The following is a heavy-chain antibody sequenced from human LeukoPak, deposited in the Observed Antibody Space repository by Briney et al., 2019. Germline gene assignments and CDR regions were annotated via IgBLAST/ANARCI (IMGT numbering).Heavy chain of an antibody. Sequence: SGGSLRLTCAASGFTFDDYGMSWVRQAPGKGLEWLSGNNWNGGSTGYADSVKGRFTISRDNAKNSLYLQMNSLRAEDTALYYCAREGLREYYYYYMDVWGKGTTVTVSS. V-gene: IGHV3-20*04. D-gene: IGHD4-17*01. J-gene: IGHJ6*03. CDR3: AREGLREYYYYYMDV. CDR2: NNWNGGST. CDR1: GFTFDDYG.